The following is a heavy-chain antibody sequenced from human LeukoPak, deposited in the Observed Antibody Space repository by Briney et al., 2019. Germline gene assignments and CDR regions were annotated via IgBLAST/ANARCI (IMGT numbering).Heavy chain of an antibody. CDR1: GFTFSDYS. D-gene: IGHD1-26*01. CDR3: AKGGRTPWFDP. V-gene: IGHV3-23*01. CDR2: IRKTGGET. J-gene: IGHJ5*02. Sequence: PGGSLRLSCAASGFTFSDYSMTWVRQAPGKGLEWVSTIRKTGGETYYADSVKGRFTVSRDNSKNTLSVEMNSLRAEDTAVYYCAKGGRTPWFDPWGQGTLVTVSS.